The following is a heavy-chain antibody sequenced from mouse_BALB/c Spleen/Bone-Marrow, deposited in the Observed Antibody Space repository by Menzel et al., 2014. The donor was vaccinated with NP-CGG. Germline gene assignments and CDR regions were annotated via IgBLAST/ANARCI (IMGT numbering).Heavy chain of an antibody. CDR1: GYTFSSYT. Sequence: VQLQESAAELARPGASVKMSCKASGYTFSSYTMHWVKQRPGQDLEWIGFINPSSDYTEYNQKFKDKTTLTADKSSNTAYMQLSSLTSEDSAVYYCAKPAVVAHFDYRGQGTTLTVSS. V-gene: IGHV1-4*02. D-gene: IGHD1-1*01. CDR3: AKPAVVAHFDY. J-gene: IGHJ2*01. CDR2: INPSSDYT.